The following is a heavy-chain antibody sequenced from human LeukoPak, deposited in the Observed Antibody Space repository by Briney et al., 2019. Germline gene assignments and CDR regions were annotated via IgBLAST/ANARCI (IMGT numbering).Heavy chain of an antibody. CDR1: GGSFSGYY. V-gene: IGHV4-34*01. CDR2: INHSGST. CDR3: ARGYCSSTSCYIPYNWFDP. Sequence: SETLSLTCAVYGGSFSGYYWSWIRQPPGKGLEWIGEINHSGSTNYNPSLKSRVTISIDTSKNQFSLKLSSVTAADTAVYYCARGYCSSTSCYIPYNWFDPWGHGTLVTVSS. J-gene: IGHJ5*02. D-gene: IGHD2-2*02.